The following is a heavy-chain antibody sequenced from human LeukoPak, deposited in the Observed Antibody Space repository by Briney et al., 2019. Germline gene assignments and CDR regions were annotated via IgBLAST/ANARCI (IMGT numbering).Heavy chain of an antibody. D-gene: IGHD2-2*01. CDR3: ARVVVVPAAIGSYYYYYMDV. V-gene: IGHV1-18*01. CDR2: ISAYNGNT. J-gene: IGHJ6*03. CDR1: GYTFTSYG. Sequence: ASVKVSCKASGYTFTSYGISWVRQAPGQGLEWMGWISAYNGNTNYAQKLQSRVTMTTDTSTSTAYMELRSLRSDDTAVYYCARVVVVPAAIGSYYYYYMDVWGKGTTVTVSS.